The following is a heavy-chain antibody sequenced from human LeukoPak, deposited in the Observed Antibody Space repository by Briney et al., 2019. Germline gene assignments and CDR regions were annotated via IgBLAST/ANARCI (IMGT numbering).Heavy chain of an antibody. CDR2: IHYSGNT. CDR3: ARQSRSLGPSDY. CDR1: GGSISSYY. Sequence: PSETLSLTCTVSGGSISSYYWSWIRQPPGKGLEWIGYIHYSGNTNYNPSLKSRVTITVDTSKKQFSLKLSSVTAADTAVYYCARQSRSLGPSDYWGQGTLVIVTA. J-gene: IGHJ4*02. V-gene: IGHV4-59*08.